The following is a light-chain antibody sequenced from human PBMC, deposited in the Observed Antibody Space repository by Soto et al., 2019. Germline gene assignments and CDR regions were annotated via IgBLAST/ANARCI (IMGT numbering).Light chain of an antibody. V-gene: IGKV1-5*03. Sequence: DIQITQSPPTLSASVGDRVTLSCRASQSITGWLAWFQQKPGKAPKLMISKASKLESGVPSRFSGSGSGTDFTLTISGLQPDDFANYYCQQYNPYSPWTFGQGTKVDIK. CDR1: QSITGW. CDR2: KAS. J-gene: IGKJ1*01. CDR3: QQYNPYSPWT.